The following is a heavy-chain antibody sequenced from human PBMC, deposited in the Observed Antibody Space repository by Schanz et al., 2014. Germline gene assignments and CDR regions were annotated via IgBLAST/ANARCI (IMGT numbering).Heavy chain of an antibody. V-gene: IGHV3-33*06. CDR2: IWYDGSNK. D-gene: IGHD2-2*01. CDR3: AKDKGDCSSTSCSYYFDY. CDR1: GFTFSSYG. J-gene: IGHJ4*02. Sequence: VQLLEAGGGLVQPGGSLRLSCAASGFTFSSYGMHWVRQAPGKGLEWVAVIWYDGSNKYYADSVKGRFTISRDNSKNTXXLQMNSLRAEDTAVYXXAKDKGDCSSTSCSYYFDYWGQGTLVTVSS.